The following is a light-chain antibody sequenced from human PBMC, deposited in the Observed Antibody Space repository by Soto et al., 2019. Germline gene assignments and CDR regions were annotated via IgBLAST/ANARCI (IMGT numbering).Light chain of an antibody. Sequence: DIQMTQSPSTLSASVGDRVTITCRARQSISSWLAWYQQKPGKAPKLLIYDASSLESGVTSRFSGSGSGTKFTLTIGSLQPDDFAKYYCQPDNSYEGSFGQGTKVAIK. CDR3: QPDNSYEGS. CDR1: QSISSW. V-gene: IGKV1-5*01. J-gene: IGKJ1*01. CDR2: DAS.